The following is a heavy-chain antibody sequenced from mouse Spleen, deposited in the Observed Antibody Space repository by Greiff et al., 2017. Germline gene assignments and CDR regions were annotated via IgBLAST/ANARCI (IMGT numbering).Heavy chain of an antibody. CDR1: GYTFTSYW. Sequence: QVQLKQPGAELVRPGSSVKLSCKASGYTFTSYWMHWVKQRPIQGLEWIGNIDPSDSETHYNQKFKDKATLTVDKSSSTAYMQLSSLTSEDSAVYYCARLGTTVVATGFDYWGQGTTLTVSS. J-gene: IGHJ2*01. CDR2: IDPSDSET. D-gene: IGHD1-1*01. V-gene: IGHV1-52*01. CDR3: ARLGTTVVATGFDY.